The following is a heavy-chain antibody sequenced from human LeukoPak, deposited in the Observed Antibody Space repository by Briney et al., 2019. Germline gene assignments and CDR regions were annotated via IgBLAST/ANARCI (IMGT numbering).Heavy chain of an antibody. CDR2: ISSGSTYI. V-gene: IGHV3-21*01. D-gene: IGHD2-2*01. CDR1: GFTFTSYG. J-gene: IGHJ4*02. Sequence: GGFLRLSCAASGFTFTSYGMNWVRQAPGKGLEWVSFISSGSTYIYYADSVKGRFTISRDNAKNSVYLQMNSLRAEDTAVYYCAREPGPAAPPVDYWGQGTLVTVSS. CDR3: AREPGPAAPPVDY.